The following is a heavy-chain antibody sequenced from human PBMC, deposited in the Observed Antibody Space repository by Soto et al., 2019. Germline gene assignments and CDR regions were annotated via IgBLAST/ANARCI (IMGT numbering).Heavy chain of an antibody. V-gene: IGHV1-3*01. CDR1: GYTFTSYA. CDR2: INAGNGNT. J-gene: IGHJ4*02. CDR3: ARDEYQKIVVVVALPDDY. Sequence: ASVKVSCKASGYTFTSYAMHWVRQAPGQRLEWMGWINAGNGNTKYSQKFQGRVTITRDTSASTAYMELSSLRSEDTAVYYCARDEYQKIVVVVALPDDYWGQGTLVTVSS. D-gene: IGHD2-15*01.